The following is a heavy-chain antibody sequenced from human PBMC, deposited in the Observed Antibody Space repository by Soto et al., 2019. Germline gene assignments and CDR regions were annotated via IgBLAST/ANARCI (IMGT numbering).Heavy chain of an antibody. J-gene: IGHJ4*02. V-gene: IGHV3-7*04. CDR2: IRQDGSEK. Sequence: GGFLRLSCVGSGFTFSSNWMTWVRQAPGKGLEWVGNIRQDGSEKNYVDSVKGRFTISRDNAKNSLYLQMNSLRAEDTAVYYCAREIVVARGASYFDYWGPGTLVTVSS. D-gene: IGHD2-2*01. CDR3: AREIVVARGASYFDY. CDR1: GFTFSSNW.